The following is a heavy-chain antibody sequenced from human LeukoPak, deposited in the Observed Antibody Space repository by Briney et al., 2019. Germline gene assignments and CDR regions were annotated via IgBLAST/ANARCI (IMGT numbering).Heavy chain of an antibody. J-gene: IGHJ6*02. Sequence: PSETLSLTCTVSGGSISSYYWSWIRQPPGKGLEWIGYIYYSGSTNYNPSLKSRVTISVDTSKNQFSLKLSSVTAADTAVYYCARQISSSWYNYYYGMDVWGQGTTVTVSS. CDR3: ARQISSSWYNYYYGMDV. D-gene: IGHD6-13*01. CDR1: GGSISSYY. V-gene: IGHV4-59*08. CDR2: IYYSGST.